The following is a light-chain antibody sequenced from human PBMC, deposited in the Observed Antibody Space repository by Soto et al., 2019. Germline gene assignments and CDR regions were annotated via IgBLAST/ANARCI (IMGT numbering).Light chain of an antibody. CDR1: QSVSNSY. J-gene: IGKJ2*01. V-gene: IGKV3-20*01. CDR2: GAS. Sequence: EIVLTQSPATLSLSPGERASLSCRASQSVSNSYLAWYQQKPGQAPRLLIFGASNRATGIPDRFSGSGSGTDFTHTISRLEPEDFAVYYCQQYGTSPRTFGQGTKLEIK. CDR3: QQYGTSPRT.